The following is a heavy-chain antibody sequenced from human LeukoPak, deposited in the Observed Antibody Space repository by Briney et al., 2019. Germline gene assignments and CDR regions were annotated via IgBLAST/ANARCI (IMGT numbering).Heavy chain of an antibody. CDR3: ARPGSPPPFVYYYYGMDV. Sequence: ASVKGSCKASGYTFTSYYIHWVRQAPGQGLEWMGRINPNTGGTNYAQKFQGRVTMTRDTSISTAYMELSRLRSDDTAVYYCARPGSPPPFVYYYYGMDVWGQGTTVTVSS. V-gene: IGHV1-2*06. D-gene: IGHD3-10*01. J-gene: IGHJ6*02. CDR1: GYTFTSYY. CDR2: INPNTGGT.